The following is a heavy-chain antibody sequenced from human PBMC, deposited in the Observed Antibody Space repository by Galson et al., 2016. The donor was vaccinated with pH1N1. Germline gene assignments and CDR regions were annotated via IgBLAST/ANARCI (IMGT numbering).Heavy chain of an antibody. CDR3: ARDPEEGFLEWLFGY. CDR2: ISYDGKKK. D-gene: IGHD3-3*01. CDR1: GFTFSRYG. V-gene: IGHV3-30*03. J-gene: IGHJ4*02. Sequence: SLRLSCAASGFTFSRYGLHWVRQAPGKGLEWVGGISYDGKKKYYSDSVTGRFTVSRDNSKNTLYLHMSSLRDDDTAIYFCARDPEEGFLEWLFGYWGQGTLVTVAS.